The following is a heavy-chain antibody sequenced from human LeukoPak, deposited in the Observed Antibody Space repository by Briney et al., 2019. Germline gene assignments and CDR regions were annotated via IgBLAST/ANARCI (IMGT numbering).Heavy chain of an antibody. J-gene: IGHJ4*02. V-gene: IGHV3-33*01. Sequence: GRSLRLSCAASGFTFSSYGMHWVRQAPGKGLEWVAVIWYDGSNKYYADSVKGRFTISRDNSKNTLYLQMNSLRVEDTAVYYCARDRHIAAAGYYFDYWGQGTLVTVSS. CDR3: ARDRHIAAAGYYFDY. CDR1: GFTFSSYG. CDR2: IWYDGSNK. D-gene: IGHD6-25*01.